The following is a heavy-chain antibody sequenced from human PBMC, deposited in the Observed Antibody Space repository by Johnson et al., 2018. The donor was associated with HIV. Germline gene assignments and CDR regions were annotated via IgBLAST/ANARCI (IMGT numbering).Heavy chain of an antibody. CDR2: IRYDGSNK. CDR3: ARDGVDYGDDDGAFDI. V-gene: IGHV3-30*02. J-gene: IGHJ3*02. CDR1: GLTFSSYG. D-gene: IGHD4-17*01. Sequence: QVQLVESGGGVVQPGGSLRLSCAASGLTFSSYGMHWVRQAPGKGLEWVAFIRYDGSNKYYADSVKGRFTISRDNSKNTLYLQMNSLRAEDTAVYYCARDGVDYGDDDGAFDIWGQGTMVTVSS.